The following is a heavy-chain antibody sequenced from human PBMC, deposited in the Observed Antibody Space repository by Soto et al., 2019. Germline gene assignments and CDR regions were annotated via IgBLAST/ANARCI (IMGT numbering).Heavy chain of an antibody. CDR3: ATVHSTSRSFDY. J-gene: IGHJ4*02. Sequence: EVQLLESGGGLVQPGGSLRLSCAASGFTFSMSAMTWVRQAPGKGLEWVSTTGLNGRTTYYADSVKGRFTVSRDNSKNTLDLHMSSLRAEDTAVYSCATVHSTSRSFDYWGQGTLVTVSS. CDR2: TGLNGRTT. CDR1: GFTFSMSA. D-gene: IGHD6-6*01. V-gene: IGHV3-23*01.